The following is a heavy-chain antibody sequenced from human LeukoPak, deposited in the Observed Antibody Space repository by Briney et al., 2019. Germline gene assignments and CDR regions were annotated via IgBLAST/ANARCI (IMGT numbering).Heavy chain of an antibody. D-gene: IGHD2-2*01. CDR1: GYTFTNYG. V-gene: IGHV1-18*01. Sequence: ASVKVSCKASGYTFTNYGITWVRQAPGQGLEWMGWISAYTGNTNYVQKFQGRVTMATGASTSTAYMELRSLRSDDTAIYYCARDIATVVHQDWGQGTLVTVSS. CDR3: ARDIATVVHQD. J-gene: IGHJ4*02. CDR2: ISAYTGNT.